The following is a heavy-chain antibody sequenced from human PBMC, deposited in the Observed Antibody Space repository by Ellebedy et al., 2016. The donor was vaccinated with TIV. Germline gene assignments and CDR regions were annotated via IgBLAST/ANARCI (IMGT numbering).Heavy chain of an antibody. V-gene: IGHV1-46*01. Sequence: ASVKVSXKASGYTFTSYYMHWVRQAPGQGLEWMGIINPSGGSTSYAQKLQGRVTMTTDTSTSTAYMELRSLRSDDTAVYYCARDPEGDVWGQGTTVTVSS. CDR2: INPSGGST. J-gene: IGHJ6*02. CDR3: ARDPEGDV. CDR1: GYTFTSYY.